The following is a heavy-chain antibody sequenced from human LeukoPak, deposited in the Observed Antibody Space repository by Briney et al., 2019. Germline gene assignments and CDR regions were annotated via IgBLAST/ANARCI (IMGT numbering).Heavy chain of an antibody. Sequence: ASVKVSCKASGYTFTGYYMHWVRQAPGQGLEWMGWINPNSGGTNYAQKFQGRVTMTRNTSISTAYMELSSLRSEDTAVYYCARRRKLGGYNWFDPWGQGTLVTVSS. CDR3: ARRRKLGGYNWFDP. CDR2: INPNSGGT. D-gene: IGHD6-6*01. J-gene: IGHJ5*02. CDR1: GYTFTGYY. V-gene: IGHV1-2*02.